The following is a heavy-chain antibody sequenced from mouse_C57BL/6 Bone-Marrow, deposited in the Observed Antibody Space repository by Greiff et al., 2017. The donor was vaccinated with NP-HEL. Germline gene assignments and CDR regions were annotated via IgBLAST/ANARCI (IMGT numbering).Heavy chain of an antibody. V-gene: IGHV7-3*01. CDR2: IRNKANGYTT. Sequence: EVKVVESGGGLVQPGGSLSLSCAASGFTFTDYYMSWVRQPPGKALEWLGFIRNKANGYTTEYSASVKGRFTISRDNSQSILYLQMNALRAEDSATYYCASLYYYGSSYPFAYWGKGTLVTVSA. CDR1: GFTFTDYY. D-gene: IGHD1-1*01. J-gene: IGHJ3*01. CDR3: ASLYYYGSSYPFAY.